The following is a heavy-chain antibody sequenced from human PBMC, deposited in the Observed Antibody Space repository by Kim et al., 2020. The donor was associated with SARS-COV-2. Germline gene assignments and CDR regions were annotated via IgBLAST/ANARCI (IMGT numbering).Heavy chain of an antibody. V-gene: IGHV4-59*01. CDR1: GGSISSYY. CDR3: EREIVAYGAFDI. CDR2: IYYSGST. J-gene: IGHJ3*02. D-gene: IGHD3-22*01. Sequence: SETLSLTCTVSGGSISSYYWSWIRQPPGKGLEWIGYIYYSGSTNYNPSLKSRVTISVDTSKNQFSLKLSSVTAADTAVYYCEREIVAYGAFDICGQGTMVTVSS.